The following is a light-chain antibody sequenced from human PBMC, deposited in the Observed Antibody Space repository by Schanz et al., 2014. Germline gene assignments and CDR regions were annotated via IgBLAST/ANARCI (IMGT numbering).Light chain of an antibody. V-gene: IGKV3-20*01. CDR2: GAS. J-gene: IGKJ1*01. Sequence: EIVLTQSPGTLSLSPGERATLSCRASQSVSSSYLVWYQQKPGQAPRLLIYGASSRATGIPDRFSGSGSGTDFTLTISRLEPEDFATYFCQQYYNYPRTFGQGTKVEIK. CDR1: QSVSSSY. CDR3: QQYYNYPRT.